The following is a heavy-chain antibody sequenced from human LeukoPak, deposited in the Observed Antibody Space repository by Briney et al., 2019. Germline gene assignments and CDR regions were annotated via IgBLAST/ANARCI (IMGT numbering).Heavy chain of an antibody. CDR2: ITGSGGST. V-gene: IGHV3-23*01. CDR1: GFTFSSSG. CDR3: ARGRNTGRQFYFDY. Sequence: GGSLRLSCAASGFTFSSSGMGWVRQAPGKVLECVSPITGSGGSTSYTDSVKGRFTISRDNSKNTLYLQMNSLRAEDTAVYYCARGRNTGRQFYFDYWGQGTLVTVAS. D-gene: IGHD5-18*01. J-gene: IGHJ4*02.